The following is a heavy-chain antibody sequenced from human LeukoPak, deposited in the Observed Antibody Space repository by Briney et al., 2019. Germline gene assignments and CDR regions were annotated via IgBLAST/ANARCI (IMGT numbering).Heavy chain of an antibody. V-gene: IGHV4-59*01. Sequence: SETLSLTCTVSGGSISSYDWSWIRQPPGKGLEWIGYIYYSGSTNYNPSLKSRVTISVDTSKNQFSLKLSSVTAADTAVYYCARVRDHRYYYYYMDVWGKGTTVTISS. CDR1: GGSISSYD. CDR3: ARVRDHRYYYYYMDV. J-gene: IGHJ6*03. D-gene: IGHD2-21*02. CDR2: IYYSGST.